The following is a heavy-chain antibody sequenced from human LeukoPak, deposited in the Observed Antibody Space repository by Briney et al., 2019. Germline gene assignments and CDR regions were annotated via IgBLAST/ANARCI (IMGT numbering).Heavy chain of an antibody. CDR1: GYSISSGYY. V-gene: IGHV4-38-2*02. Sequence: SETLSLTCTVSGYSISSGYYWGWIRQPPGKGLEWIGSIYHSGSTYYNPSLKSRVTISVDTSKNQFSLKLSSVTAADTAVYYCARHPYDRFDYWGQGTLVTVSS. CDR3: ARHPYDRFDY. J-gene: IGHJ4*02. D-gene: IGHD3-22*01. CDR2: IYHSGST.